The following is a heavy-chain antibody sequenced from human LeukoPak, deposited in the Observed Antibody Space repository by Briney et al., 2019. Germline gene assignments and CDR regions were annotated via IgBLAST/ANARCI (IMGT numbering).Heavy chain of an antibody. CDR1: GGSFSGYY. D-gene: IGHD3-9*01. Sequence: SETLSLACAVYGGSFSGYYWSWIRQPPGKGLEWIGEINHSGSTNYNPSLKSRVTISVDTSKNQFSLKLSSVTAADTAVYYCARKLVLRYSRGYFDYWGQGTLVTVSS. CDR3: ARKLVLRYSRGYFDY. CDR2: INHSGST. V-gene: IGHV4-34*01. J-gene: IGHJ4*02.